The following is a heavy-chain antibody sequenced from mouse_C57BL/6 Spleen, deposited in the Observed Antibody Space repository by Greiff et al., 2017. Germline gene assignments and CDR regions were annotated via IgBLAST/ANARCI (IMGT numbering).Heavy chain of an antibody. J-gene: IGHJ2*01. CDR2: IDPEDGDT. Sequence: VQLQQSGAELVRPGASVKLSCTASGFNIKDYYMHWVKQRPEQGLEWIGRIDPEDGDTEYAPKFQGKATMTADKASNTAYLQLSSLTSEDTAVYYCTTSITTVVATDYWGQGTTRTVSS. V-gene: IGHV14-1*01. D-gene: IGHD1-1*01. CDR3: TTSITTVVATDY. CDR1: GFNIKDYY.